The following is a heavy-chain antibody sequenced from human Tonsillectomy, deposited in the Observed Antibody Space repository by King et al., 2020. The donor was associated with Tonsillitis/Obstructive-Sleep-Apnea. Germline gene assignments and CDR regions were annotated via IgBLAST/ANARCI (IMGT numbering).Heavy chain of an antibody. V-gene: IGHV7-4-1*02. J-gene: IGHJ6*03. Sequence: QLVQSGSELKKPGASVKVSCKASGYTFTSYAMNWVRQAPGQGLEWMGWINTNTGNPTYAKGFTGRFVFPLDTSVSTAYLQISSLKPGDTAVFYCARAFILVPAAMDYYYYYMDVWGKGTTVTVSS. D-gene: IGHD2-2*01. CDR2: INTNTGNP. CDR1: GYTFTSYA. CDR3: ARAFILVPAAMDYYYYYMDV.